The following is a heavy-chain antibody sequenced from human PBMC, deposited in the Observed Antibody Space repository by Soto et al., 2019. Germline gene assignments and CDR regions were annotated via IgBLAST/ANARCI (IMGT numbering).Heavy chain of an antibody. Sequence: PSETLSLTCTVSGGSISSYYWSWIRQPPGKGLEWIGYIYYIGSTNYNPSLKSRVTISVDTSKNQFSLKLNSVTAADTAVYYCARGLRRQLLNWFDPWGQGTLVTVSS. CDR2: IYYIGST. D-gene: IGHD2-2*01. CDR3: ARGLRRQLLNWFDP. CDR1: GGSISSYY. V-gene: IGHV4-59*01. J-gene: IGHJ5*02.